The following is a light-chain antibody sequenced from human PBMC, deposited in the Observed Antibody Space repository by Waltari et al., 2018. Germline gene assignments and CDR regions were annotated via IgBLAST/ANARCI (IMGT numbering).Light chain of an antibody. Sequence: AIQMTQSPSSLSASVGDRITITCRASQDIRNDVGWYQQKPGEAPKLLIYAASILQSGVPSNFSGSGSGTDFTLTISSLQPEDFATYDCLQDYNYPRTFGQGTKAEIK. V-gene: IGKV1-6*01. J-gene: IGKJ1*01. CDR2: AAS. CDR3: LQDYNYPRT. CDR1: QDIRND.